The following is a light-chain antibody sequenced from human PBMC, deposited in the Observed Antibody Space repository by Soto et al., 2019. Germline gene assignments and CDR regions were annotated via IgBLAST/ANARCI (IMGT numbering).Light chain of an antibody. Sequence: EIVMTQSPATLSVSPGERATLSCRASQSVSSNLAWYQQKRGQAPRLLIYGASTRATGIPARFSGSGSGTEFTLTISSLQSEDFAVYYCQQYDNWPFTFGPGNKWISN. CDR1: QSVSSN. V-gene: IGKV3-15*01. CDR3: QQYDNWPFT. J-gene: IGKJ3*01. CDR2: GAS.